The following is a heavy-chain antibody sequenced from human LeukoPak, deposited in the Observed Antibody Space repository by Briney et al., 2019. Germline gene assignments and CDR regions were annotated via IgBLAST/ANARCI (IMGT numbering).Heavy chain of an antibody. D-gene: IGHD6-19*01. CDR3: ARVNPEGIAVAGSFDY. V-gene: IGHV4-59*01. Sequence: PSETLSLTCTVSGGSIRSYYWSWIRQPAGKGLEWIGYIYSSGSTNYDPSLKSRVTILVDTSKNQFSLKLSSVTAADTAVYYCARVNPEGIAVAGSFDYWGQGTLVTVSS. J-gene: IGHJ4*02. CDR1: GGSIRSYY. CDR2: IYSSGST.